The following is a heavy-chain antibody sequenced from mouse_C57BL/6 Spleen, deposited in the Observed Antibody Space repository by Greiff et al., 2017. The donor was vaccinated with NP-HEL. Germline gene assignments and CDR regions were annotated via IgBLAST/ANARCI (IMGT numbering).Heavy chain of an antibody. CDR3: ARWSYGSSYFDY. CDR2: IYPGDGDT. D-gene: IGHD1-1*01. V-gene: IGHV1-82*01. Sequence: QVQLQQSGPELVKPGASVKISCKASGYAFSSSWMNWVKQRPGKGLEWIGRIYPGDGDTNYNGKFKGKATLTADKSSSTAYMQLSSLTSEDSAVYFCARWSYGSSYFDYWGQGTTLTVSS. CDR1: GYAFSSSW. J-gene: IGHJ2*01.